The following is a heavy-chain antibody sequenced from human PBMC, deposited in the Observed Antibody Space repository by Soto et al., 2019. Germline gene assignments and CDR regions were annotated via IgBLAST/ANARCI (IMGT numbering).Heavy chain of an antibody. J-gene: IGHJ6*02. V-gene: IGHV3-15*07. CDR2: IKSKTDGGTA. CDR3: PPTVLTAAAKGYYYYAMEV. CDR1: GFTFTNAW. D-gene: IGHD2-2*01. Sequence: EVQLVESGGGLVKPGVSLRLSCAASGFTFTNAWMKWVRQAPGKGLEWVGRIKSKTDGGTADYAAPVKGRFTISRDDSRTTLYLQMNSLKAEDTAVYYCPPTVLTAAAKGYYYYAMEVWGQGTTVTVSS.